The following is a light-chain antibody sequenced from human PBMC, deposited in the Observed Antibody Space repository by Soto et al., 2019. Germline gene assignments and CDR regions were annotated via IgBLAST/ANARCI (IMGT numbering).Light chain of an antibody. CDR2: DAS. J-gene: IGLJ1*01. CDR1: SSDVGGYNY. V-gene: IGLV2-14*01. Sequence: HSALTQPASVSGSPGQSITISCTGTSSDVGGYNYVSWYQQHPGKAPKLMIYDASNRPSGVSNRFSGSKSGNTASLTISGLQAEDEAEYYCRPSTSTSSYVFATGPTVTVL. CDR3: RPSTSTSSYV.